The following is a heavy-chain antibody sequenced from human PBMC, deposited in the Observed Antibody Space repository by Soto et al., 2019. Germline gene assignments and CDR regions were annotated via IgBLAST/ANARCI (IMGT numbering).Heavy chain of an antibody. D-gene: IGHD6-19*01. CDR1: VFTFSRYS. CDR2: ISSGSSTI. V-gene: IGHV3-48*01. J-gene: IGHJ4*02. CDR3: ARVYGIPVAGTLDF. Sequence: PGGSLRLSCAASVFTFSRYSMNWVRQAPGKGLEWVSYISSGSSTIYYADSVKGRFTISRDNAKNSLYLQMNSLRAEDTAVYYCARVYGIPVAGTLDFWGQGTLVTVHS.